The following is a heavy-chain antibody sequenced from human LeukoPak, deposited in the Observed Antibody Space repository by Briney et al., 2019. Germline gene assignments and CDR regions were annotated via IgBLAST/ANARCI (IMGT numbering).Heavy chain of an antibody. V-gene: IGHV1-46*01. CDR2: INPSGGST. J-gene: IGHJ4*02. CDR3: ARDIGYSYGTPRTFDY. CDR1: GYTFTSYY. Sequence: ASVKVSCKASGYTFTSYYLHCVRQAPGQGLEWMGIINPSGGSTGYAQKFQGRVTMTRDTSTSTVYMELSSLRSDDTAVYYCARDIGYSYGTPRTFDYWGQGTLVTVSS. D-gene: IGHD5-18*01.